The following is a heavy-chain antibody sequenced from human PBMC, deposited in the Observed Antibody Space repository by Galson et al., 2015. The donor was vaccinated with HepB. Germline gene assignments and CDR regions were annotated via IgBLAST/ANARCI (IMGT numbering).Heavy chain of an antibody. CDR2: INWNSGTI. D-gene: IGHD3-10*01. CDR3: AKDSFGEVFGNSMDS. V-gene: IGHV3-9*01. J-gene: IGHJ4*02. Sequence: SLRLSCAASGFTFDDYGTHWVRHAPGKGLEWVSGINWNSGTIGYADSVKGRFTISRDNTKNSLYLQMNSLRPEDTALYYCAKDSFGEVFGNSMDSWGQGTLVTVSS. CDR1: GFTFDDYG.